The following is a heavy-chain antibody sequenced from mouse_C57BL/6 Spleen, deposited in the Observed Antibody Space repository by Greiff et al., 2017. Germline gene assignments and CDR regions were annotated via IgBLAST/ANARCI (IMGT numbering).Heavy chain of an antibody. J-gene: IGHJ4*01. CDR3: ARKDYYGSRNYAMGY. Sequence: QVQLKQSGAELVRPGTSVKVSCKASGYAFTNYLIEWVKQRPGQGLEWIGVINPGSGGTKYNEKLKGKATLTADKSSSTAYMQLSSLTSEDSAVYFCARKDYYGSRNYAMGYWGQGTSVTVSS. V-gene: IGHV1-54*01. CDR2: INPGSGGT. D-gene: IGHD1-1*01. CDR1: GYAFTNYL.